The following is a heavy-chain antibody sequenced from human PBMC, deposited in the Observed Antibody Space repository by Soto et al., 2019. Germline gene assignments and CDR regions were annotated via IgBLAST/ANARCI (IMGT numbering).Heavy chain of an antibody. J-gene: IGHJ5*02. CDR3: AKGGEGSCSRTSCLYFSDS. Sequence: EVQLLDSGGGLVQPGGSLRLSCAASGFTFRTYAMSWVRQAPGKGLEWVSTISDSGTTYYANSVKGRFTISRDNSRNTLDLQMNRLGVEDTAVYYCAKGGEGSCSRTSCLYFSDSWGQGPLVTVSS. CDR1: GFTFRTYA. CDR2: ISDSGTT. D-gene: IGHD2-2*01. V-gene: IGHV3-23*01.